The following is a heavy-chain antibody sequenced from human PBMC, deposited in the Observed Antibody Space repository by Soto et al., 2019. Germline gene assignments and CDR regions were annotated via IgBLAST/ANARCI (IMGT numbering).Heavy chain of an antibody. CDR2: INHDGYS. CDR3: AKQGSGPQLALGDP. CDR1: GGSIINYY. D-gene: IGHD3-10*01. V-gene: IGHV4-59*08. Sequence: KLRETLSLTCTVSGGSIINYYCSWFRQSPGKGLEWIGYINHDGYSAYNLSLKRRITMSADTSKTQFSLMLDSVTATDTAVYYCAKQGSGPQLALGDPGARGTTVTVSS. J-gene: IGHJ5*02.